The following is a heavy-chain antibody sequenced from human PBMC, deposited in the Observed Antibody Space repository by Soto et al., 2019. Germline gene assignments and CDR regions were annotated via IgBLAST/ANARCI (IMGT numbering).Heavy chain of an antibody. CDR3: ARDKDYYDTAVAFDY. Sequence: PGGSLRLSCAASGFTFSSYGMHWVRQAPGKGLEWVAVIWYDGSNKYYADSVKGRFTISRDNSKNTLYLQMNRLRAEDTAVYYCARDKDYYDTAVAFDYWGQGNLVTVSS. D-gene: IGHD3-22*01. CDR2: IWYDGSNK. J-gene: IGHJ4*02. CDR1: GFTFSSYG. V-gene: IGHV3-33*01.